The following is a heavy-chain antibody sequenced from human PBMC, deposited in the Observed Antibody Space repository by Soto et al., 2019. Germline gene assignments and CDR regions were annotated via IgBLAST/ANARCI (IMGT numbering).Heavy chain of an antibody. Sequence: PSETLSLTCTASGASIRSGTDHWGWIRQPPGKGLEWIGTIYYSGSTYYNPSLKSRVTISVDTSKNQFSLKLSSVTAADTAVYYCAGQGTSYHVSGTYYPGWFDNWDQGTLVNV. J-gene: IGHJ5*02. D-gene: IGHD3-10*01. V-gene: IGHV4-39*01. CDR2: IYYSGST. CDR1: GASIRSGTDH. CDR3: AGQGTSYHVSGTYYPGWFDN.